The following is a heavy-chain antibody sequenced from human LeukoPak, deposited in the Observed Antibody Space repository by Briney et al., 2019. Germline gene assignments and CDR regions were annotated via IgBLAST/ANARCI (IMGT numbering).Heavy chain of an antibody. V-gene: IGHV4-4*02. CDR2: IYHSGST. Sequence: SETLSLTCAVSGGSISSSNWWSWVRQPPGKGLEWIEEIYHSGSTNYNPSLKSRVTISVDKSKNQSSLKLSSVTAADTAVYYCARETLVGATATWYFDLWGRGTLVTVSS. D-gene: IGHD1-26*01. J-gene: IGHJ2*01. CDR3: ARETLVGATATWYFDL. CDR1: GGSISSSNW.